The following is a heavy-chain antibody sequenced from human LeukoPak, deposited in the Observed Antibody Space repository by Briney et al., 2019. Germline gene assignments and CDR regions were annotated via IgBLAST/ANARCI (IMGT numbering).Heavy chain of an antibody. CDR1: GYTFTSYD. CDR2: MNPNSGNT. D-gene: IGHD3-22*01. V-gene: IGHV1-8*01. Sequence: GASVKVSCKASGYTFTSYDINWVRQATGQGLEWMGWMNPNSGNTGYAQKFQGRVTMTRNTSISTAYMELSSLRSEDTAVYSCARGLPSVTMIVVDIRPPFDYWGQGTLVTVSS. CDR3: ARGLPSVTMIVVDIRPPFDY. J-gene: IGHJ4*02.